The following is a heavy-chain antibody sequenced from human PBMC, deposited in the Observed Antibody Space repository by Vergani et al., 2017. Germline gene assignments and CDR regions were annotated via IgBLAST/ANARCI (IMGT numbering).Heavy chain of an antibody. CDR1: GYTFTSYG. V-gene: IGHV1-18*04. D-gene: IGHD3-22*01. Sequence: QVQLVQSGAEVKKPGASVKVSCKASGYTFTSYGISWVRQAPGQGLEWMGWISAYNGNPNYAQKLQGRVTMTTDTSTSTAYMELRSLRSDDTAVYSCARDPQGVVVVINAFDIGGQGTMVTVSS. CDR3: ARDPQGVVVVINAFDI. CDR2: ISAYNGNP. J-gene: IGHJ3*02.